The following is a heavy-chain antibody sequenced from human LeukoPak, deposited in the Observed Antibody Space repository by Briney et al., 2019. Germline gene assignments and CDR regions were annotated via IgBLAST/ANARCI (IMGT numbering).Heavy chain of an antibody. CDR1: GGSISSYY. CDR3: ARSPQGYCSGGSCYI. CDR2: IYYSGST. V-gene: IGHV4-59*12. Sequence: SETLSLTCTVSGGSISSYYWSWIRQPPGKGLEWIGYIYYSGSTNYNPSLKSRVTISVDTSKNQFSLKLSSVTAADTAVYYCARSPQGYCSGGSCYIWGQGTLVTVSS. J-gene: IGHJ4*02. D-gene: IGHD2-15*01.